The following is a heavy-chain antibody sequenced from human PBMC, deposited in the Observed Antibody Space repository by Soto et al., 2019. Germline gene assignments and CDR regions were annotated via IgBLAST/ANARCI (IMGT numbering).Heavy chain of an antibody. Sequence: EVHLVESGGDLVQPGGSLRLSCAASGLAVSTDYMTWVRQAPGKGLEWVSLIYVGGGTYYADYVKGRFTISRDNSNSTLYLHMNSLRAEDTAVYYCAVYAARHWFGPWGQGTLVTVSS. CDR3: AVYAARHWFGP. CDR1: GLAVSTDY. D-gene: IGHD6-6*01. J-gene: IGHJ5*02. V-gene: IGHV3-66*01. CDR2: IYVGGGT.